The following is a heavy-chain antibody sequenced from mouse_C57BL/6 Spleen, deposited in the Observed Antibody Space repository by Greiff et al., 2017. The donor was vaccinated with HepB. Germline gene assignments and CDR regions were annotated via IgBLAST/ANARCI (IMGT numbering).Heavy chain of an antibody. CDR1: GYTFTSYW. CDR3: ARTYYGNRDWYFDV. V-gene: IGHV1-69*01. D-gene: IGHD2-10*01. Sequence: QVQLQQPGAELVMPGASVKLSCKASGYTFTSYWMHWVKQRPGQGLEWIGEIDPSDSYTNYNQKFKGKSTLTVDKSSSTAYMQLSSLTSEDSAVYYCARTYYGNRDWYFDVWGTGTTVTVSS. J-gene: IGHJ1*03. CDR2: IDPSDSYT.